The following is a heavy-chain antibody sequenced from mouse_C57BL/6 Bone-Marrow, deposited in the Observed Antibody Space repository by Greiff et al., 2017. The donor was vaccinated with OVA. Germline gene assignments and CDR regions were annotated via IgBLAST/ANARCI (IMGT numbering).Heavy chain of an antibody. D-gene: IGHD3-2*02. CDR1: GYSFTSYY. V-gene: IGHV1-66*01. CDR3: ARRRQLRSYYFDY. J-gene: IGHJ2*01. CDR2: IYPGSGNT. Sequence: QVQLKESGPELVKPGASVKISCKASGYSFTSYYIHWVKQRPGQGLEWIGWIYPGSGNTKYNEKFKGKATLTADTSSSTAYMQLSSLTSEDSAVYYCARRRQLRSYYFDYWGQGTTRTVAS.